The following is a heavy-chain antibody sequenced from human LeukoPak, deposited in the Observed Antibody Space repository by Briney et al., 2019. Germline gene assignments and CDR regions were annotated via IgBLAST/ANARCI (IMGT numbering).Heavy chain of an antibody. Sequence: HPGGSLRLSCTVSGFTVSSNSMSWVRQAPGKGLEWVSFIYSDNTHYSDSVKGRFTISRDNSKNTLYLQMNSLGAEDTAVYYCARRAGAYSHPYDYWGQGTLVTVSS. D-gene: IGHD4/OR15-4a*01. CDR2: IYSDNT. CDR1: GFTVSSNS. CDR3: ARRAGAYSHPYDY. V-gene: IGHV3-53*01. J-gene: IGHJ4*02.